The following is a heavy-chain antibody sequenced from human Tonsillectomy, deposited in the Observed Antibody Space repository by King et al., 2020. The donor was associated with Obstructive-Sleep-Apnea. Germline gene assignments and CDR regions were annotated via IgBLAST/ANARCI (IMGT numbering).Heavy chain of an antibody. Sequence: QLVQSGGGVVQPGRSLRLSCAASGFTFSSYGMHWVRQAPGKGLEWVAVISYDGSNKYYADSVKGRFTISRDNSKNTLYLQMNSLRAEDTAVYYCAKVSRWLETQGCWYFDLWGRGTLVTVSS. CDR3: AKVSRWLETQGCWYFDL. CDR2: ISYDGSNK. V-gene: IGHV3-30*18. J-gene: IGHJ2*01. CDR1: GFTFSSYG. D-gene: IGHD6-19*01.